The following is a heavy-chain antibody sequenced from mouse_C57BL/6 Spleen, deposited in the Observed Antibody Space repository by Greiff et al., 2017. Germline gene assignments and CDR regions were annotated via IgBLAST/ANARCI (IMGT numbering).Heavy chain of an antibody. V-gene: IGHV1-59*01. D-gene: IGHD6-1*01. CDR1: GYTFTSYW. CDR2: IDPSDSYT. J-gene: IGHJ3*01. Sequence: QVHVKQPGAELVRPGTSVKLSCKASGYTFTSYWMHWVKQRPGQGLEWIGVIDPSDSYTNYNQKFKGKATLTVDTSSSTAYMQLSSLTSEDSAVYYCAEEGSPFAWWGQGTLVTVSA. CDR3: AEEGSPFAW.